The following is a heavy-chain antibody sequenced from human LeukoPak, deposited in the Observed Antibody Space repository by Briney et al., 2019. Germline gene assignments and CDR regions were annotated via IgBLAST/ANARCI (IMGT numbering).Heavy chain of an antibody. CDR1: GFTFSHYR. D-gene: IGHD2-15*01. V-gene: IGHV3-21*01. J-gene: IGHJ3*02. Sequence: GGSLRLSCAASGFTFSHYRVSWVRQAPGKGLEWVSSISSSSSDIYYADSVKGRFTISRDNAKNSLYLQMNSLRAEDTAVFYCARGYCSGGSCYWAFDIWGQGTMVTVSS. CDR3: ARGYCSGGSCYWAFDI. CDR2: ISSSSSDI.